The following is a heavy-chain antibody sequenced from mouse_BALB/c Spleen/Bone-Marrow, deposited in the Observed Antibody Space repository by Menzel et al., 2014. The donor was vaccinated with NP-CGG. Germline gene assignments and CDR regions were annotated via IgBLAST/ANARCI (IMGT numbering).Heavy chain of an antibody. CDR3: ARGGAFAY. CDR1: GFNIKDTY. V-gene: IGHV14-3*02. CDR2: IDPANGNT. Sequence: EVKLMESGAELVKPGASVKLSCTASGFNIKDTYMHWVKQRPEQGLGWIGRIDPANGNTKYDPKFQGKATITADTSSNTAYLQLSSLTSEDTAVYYCARGGAFAYWGQGTLVTVSA. J-gene: IGHJ3*01.